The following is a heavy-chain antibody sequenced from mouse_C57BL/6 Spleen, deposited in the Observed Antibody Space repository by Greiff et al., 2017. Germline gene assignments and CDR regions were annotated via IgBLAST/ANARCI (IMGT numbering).Heavy chain of an antibody. CDR2: INPNNGGT. CDR1: GYTFTDYY. V-gene: IGHV1-26*01. Sequence: VQLQQSGPELVKPGASVKISCKASGYTFTDYYMNWVKQSHGKSLEWIGDINPNNGGTSYNQKFKGKATLTVDKSSSTAYMELRSLTSEDSAVYYCARWDTTVASRYFDVWGTGTTVTVSS. D-gene: IGHD1-1*01. J-gene: IGHJ1*03. CDR3: ARWDTTVASRYFDV.